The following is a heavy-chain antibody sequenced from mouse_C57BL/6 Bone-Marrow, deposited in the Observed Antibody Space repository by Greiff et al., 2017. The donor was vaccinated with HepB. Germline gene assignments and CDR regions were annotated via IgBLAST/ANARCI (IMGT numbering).Heavy chain of an antibody. CDR2: IRNKANGYTT. CDR3: ARLDYSNYWFAY. CDR1: GFTFTDYY. D-gene: IGHD2-5*01. J-gene: IGHJ3*01. Sequence: EVHLVESGGGLVQPGGSLSLSCAASGFTFTDYYMSWVRQPPGKALEWLGFIRNKANGYTTEYSASVKGRFTISRDNSQSILYLQMNALRAEDSATYYCARLDYSNYWFAYWGQGTLVTVSA. V-gene: IGHV7-3*01.